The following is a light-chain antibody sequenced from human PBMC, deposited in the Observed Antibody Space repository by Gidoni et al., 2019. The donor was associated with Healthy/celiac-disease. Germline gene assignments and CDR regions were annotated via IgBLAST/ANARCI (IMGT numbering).Light chain of an antibody. CDR1: SSDVGGYHY. Sequence: QSALTQPASVSGSPGQSIPISCTGTSSDVGGYHYVSWYQQHPGKAPKLIIYEVSNRPSGVSNRFSGSKSGNTASLTISGLQAEDEADYYCSSYTSSSNYVFGTGTKVTVL. V-gene: IGLV2-14*01. J-gene: IGLJ1*01. CDR3: SSYTSSSNYV. CDR2: EVS.